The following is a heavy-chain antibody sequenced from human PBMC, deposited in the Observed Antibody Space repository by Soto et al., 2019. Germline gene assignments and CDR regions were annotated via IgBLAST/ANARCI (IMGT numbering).Heavy chain of an antibody. CDR1: GGTFSSYA. D-gene: IGHD1-26*01. V-gene: IGHV1-69*12. CDR3: ARRELPTHYYYYYGMDV. Sequence: QVQLVQSGAEVKKPGSSVKVSCKASGGTFSSYAISWVRQAPGQGLEWMGGIIPIFGTASYAQKFQGRVTITADESTSTAYMELSSLRSEDTAVYYCARRELPTHYYYYYGMDVWGQGTTVTVSS. CDR2: IIPIFGTA. J-gene: IGHJ6*02.